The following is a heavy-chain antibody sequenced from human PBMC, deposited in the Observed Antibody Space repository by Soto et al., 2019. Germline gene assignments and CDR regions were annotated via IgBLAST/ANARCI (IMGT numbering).Heavy chain of an antibody. CDR2: FDPEDGET. J-gene: IGHJ6*02. V-gene: IGHV1-24*01. CDR1: GYTLTELS. Sequence: ASVKVSCKVSGYTLTELSMHWVRQAPGKGLEWMGGFDPEDGETIYAQKFQGRVTMTEDTSTDTAYMELSSLRSEDTAVYYCATGAKYQLQKYYYYGMDVWGQGTTGTVS. D-gene: IGHD2-2*01. CDR3: ATGAKYQLQKYYYYGMDV.